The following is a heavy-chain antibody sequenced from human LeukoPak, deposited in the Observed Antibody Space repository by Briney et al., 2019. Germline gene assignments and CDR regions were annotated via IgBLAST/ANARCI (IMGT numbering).Heavy chain of an antibody. CDR1: GFTFSTYN. V-gene: IGHV3-21*01. Sequence: GGSLRLSCAASGFTFSTYNMTWVRQAPGKGLEWVSSISTSGSSTFYADSMKGRFTISRDNAKNSLYLQMNSLRAEDTAVYYCAREVLDYWGQGTLVTVSS. J-gene: IGHJ4*02. CDR3: AREVLDY. D-gene: IGHD2-8*01. CDR2: ISTSGSST.